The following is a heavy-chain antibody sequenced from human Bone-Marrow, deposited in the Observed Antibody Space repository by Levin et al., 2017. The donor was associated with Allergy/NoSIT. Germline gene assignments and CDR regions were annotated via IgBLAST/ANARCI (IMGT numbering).Heavy chain of an antibody. CDR3: AGYDTSGYHSPFEY. CDR2: ISGSGSNT. Sequence: PGGSLRLSCAASGLIFSNYAMNWVRQAPGKGLEWVSQISGSGSNTHYADSVRGRFTFSRDNSNNTVYLQMNSLRADDTAVYYCAGYDTSGYHSPFEYWGQGTLVTVSS. D-gene: IGHD3-22*01. V-gene: IGHV3-23*01. J-gene: IGHJ4*02. CDR1: GLIFSNYA.